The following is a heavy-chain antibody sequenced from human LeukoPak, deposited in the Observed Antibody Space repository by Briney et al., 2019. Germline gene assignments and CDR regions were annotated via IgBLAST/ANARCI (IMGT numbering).Heavy chain of an antibody. J-gene: IGHJ5*02. CDR2: IKQDGSEK. V-gene: IGHV3-7*01. D-gene: IGHD1-7*01. Sequence: PGGSLRLSCAAPGFTFRNYWMSWVRQAPGKGLEWVANIKQDGSEKYYVDSVKGRFIISRDNAKTSVFLQMNSLRVEDTAVYFCARDRPHYGNTNLFDPWGQGTLVTVSS. CDR1: GFTFRNYW. CDR3: ARDRPHYGNTNLFDP.